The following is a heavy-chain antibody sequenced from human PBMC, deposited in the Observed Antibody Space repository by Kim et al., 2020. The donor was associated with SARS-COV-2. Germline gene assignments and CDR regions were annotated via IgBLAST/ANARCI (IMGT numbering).Heavy chain of an antibody. V-gene: IGHV4-34*01. D-gene: IGHD6-19*01. Sequence: TNYNPSLKSRVTISVDTSKNQFSLKLSSVTAADTAVYYCAKTSSGWYADIWGQGTMVTVSS. CDR3: AKTSSGWYADI. CDR2: T. J-gene: IGHJ3*02.